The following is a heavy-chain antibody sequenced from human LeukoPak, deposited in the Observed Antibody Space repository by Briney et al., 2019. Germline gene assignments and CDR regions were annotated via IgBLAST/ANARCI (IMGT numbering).Heavy chain of an antibody. J-gene: IGHJ4*02. D-gene: IGHD3-9*01. CDR1: GYTFTSYG. CDR3: ARGAYDILTGYRSDVDY. CDR2: ISAYNGNT. Sequence: ASVKVSCKASGYTFTSYGISWVRQAPGQGLEWMGWISAYNGNTNYAQKLQGRVTMTTDTSTSTAYMELRSLRSEDTAVYYCARGAYDILTGYRSDVDYWGQGTLVTVSS. V-gene: IGHV1-18*01.